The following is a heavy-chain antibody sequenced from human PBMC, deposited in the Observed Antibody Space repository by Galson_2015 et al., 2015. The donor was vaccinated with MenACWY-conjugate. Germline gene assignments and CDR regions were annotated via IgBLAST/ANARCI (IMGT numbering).Heavy chain of an antibody. CDR3: ARVGTWIHQYFYYMDV. J-gene: IGHJ6*03. V-gene: IGHV3-48*03. CDR1: GFPFTGYE. D-gene: IGHD5-18*01. CDR2: ISKSGSPI. Sequence: LRLSCAASGFPFTGYEFNWVRQAPGKGLEWLSYISKSGSPIYYADSVRGRFTISRDNIKKSLFLEMNSLRAGDTGVYYCARVGTWIHQYFYYMDVWGKGTTVTVSS.